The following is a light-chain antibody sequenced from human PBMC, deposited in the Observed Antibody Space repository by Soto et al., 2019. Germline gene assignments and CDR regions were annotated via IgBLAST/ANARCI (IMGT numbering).Light chain of an antibody. CDR2: WAS. CDR1: QSVLYSSKNKNY. Sequence: DIVLTQSPDSLAVSLGERATINCKSSQSVLYSSKNKNYLAWYQQKPGQPPKLLIYWASTRESGVPDRFSGSGSWTDFTLTISSLQAEDVAVYYCQQYYSTPWTFGQGTKVEIK. CDR3: QQYYSTPWT. J-gene: IGKJ1*01. V-gene: IGKV4-1*01.